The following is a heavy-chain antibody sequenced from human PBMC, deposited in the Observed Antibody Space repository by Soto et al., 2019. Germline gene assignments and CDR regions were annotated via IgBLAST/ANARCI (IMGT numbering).Heavy chain of an antibody. CDR3: ARASLDYDFWSGFDY. CDR2: IIPIFGTA. J-gene: IGHJ4*02. D-gene: IGHD3-3*01. Sequence: QVQLVQCGGEVKKPGSSVTVSCKACGGTFSSYAISWVRQAPGQGLEWMGGIIPIFGTANYAQKFQGRVTITADESTSTAYMELSSLRSEDTAVYYCARASLDYDFWSGFDYWGQGTLVTVSS. V-gene: IGHV1-69*01. CDR1: GGTFSSYA.